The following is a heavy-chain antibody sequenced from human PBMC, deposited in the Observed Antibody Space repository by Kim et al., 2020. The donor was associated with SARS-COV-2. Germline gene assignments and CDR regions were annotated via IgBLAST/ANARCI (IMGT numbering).Heavy chain of an antibody. J-gene: IGHJ4*02. V-gene: IGHV3-33*05. CDR1: GFTFSSYG. CDR2: ISYDGSNK. D-gene: IGHD3-9*01. Sequence: GGSLRLSCAASGFTFSSYGMHWVRQAPGKGLEWVAVISYDGSNKYYADSVKGRFTISRDNSKNTLYLQMNSLRAEDTAVYYCASPLTYYDILTGYYPLNYWGQGTLVTVSS. CDR3: ASPLTYYDILTGYYPLNY.